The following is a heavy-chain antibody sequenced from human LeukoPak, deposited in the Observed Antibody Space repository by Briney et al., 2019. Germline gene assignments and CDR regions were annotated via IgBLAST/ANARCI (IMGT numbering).Heavy chain of an antibody. D-gene: IGHD6-6*01. J-gene: IGHJ4*02. Sequence: PGGSLGLSCAASGFTFNSFAMSWVRQAPGKGLEWVSVVSGSADRMFYADSVKGRFTISRDHSKNTVYLYMDSLRAEDTGVYFCAKGEADPPYSSALRFDSWGQGTLVTVSS. V-gene: IGHV3-23*01. CDR2: VSGSADRM. CDR1: GFTFNSFA. CDR3: AKGEADPPYSSALRFDS.